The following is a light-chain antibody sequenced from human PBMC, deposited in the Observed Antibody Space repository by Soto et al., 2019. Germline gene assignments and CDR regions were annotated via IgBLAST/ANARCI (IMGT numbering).Light chain of an antibody. J-gene: IGKJ4*01. Sequence: EIVVTKSPATLSLSPGEGATLSCRASQSVSTYLAWYQQKPGQAPRLLIYGASRRAAGIPARFSGSGSGTDFTLTISSLEPDGFAVYYCQQRSDWLPFGGGTKVDI. V-gene: IGKV3-11*01. CDR1: QSVSTY. CDR3: QQRSDWLP. CDR2: GAS.